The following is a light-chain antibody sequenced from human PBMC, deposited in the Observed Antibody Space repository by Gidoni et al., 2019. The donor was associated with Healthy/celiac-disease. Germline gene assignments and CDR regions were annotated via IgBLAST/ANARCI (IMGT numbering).Light chain of an antibody. J-gene: IGLJ1*01. V-gene: IGLV3-1*01. CDR2: QDS. CDR1: KLVDKY. CDR3: QAWDSSFYV. Sequence: SYELTQPPSVSVSPGQTASITCSGDKLVDKYACWYQQKPGQSPVLVIYQDSKRPSGIPERFSGSNSGNTATLTISGTQAMYEADYYCQAWDSSFYVFGTGTKVTVL.